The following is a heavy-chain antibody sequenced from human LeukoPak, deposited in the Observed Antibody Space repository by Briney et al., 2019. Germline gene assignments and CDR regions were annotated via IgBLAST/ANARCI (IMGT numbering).Heavy chain of an antibody. CDR1: GFAFSDFW. D-gene: IGHD2-15*01. V-gene: IGHV3-7*01. J-gene: IGHJ4*02. Sequence: GGSLRLSCAASGFAFSDFWMSWVRQAPGKGLEWVANIRHDGNAKDYVPSVRGRFTISRDNAKNSLYLQMNSLTVEDTAVYYCATSHDSAGNNWGQGTLVTVSS. CDR2: IRHDGNAK. CDR3: ATSHDSAGNN.